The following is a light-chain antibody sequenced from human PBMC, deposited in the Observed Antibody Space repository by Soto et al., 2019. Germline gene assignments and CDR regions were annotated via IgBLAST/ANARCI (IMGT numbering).Light chain of an antibody. CDR2: AAS. CDR3: QQSDSTPYT. Sequence: DIQMTQSPSSLSASVGDRVTITCRASQSINSHLNWYQQKPGKAPKLLIYAASSLEGGVPSRFSGSGSGTDFTLTISSLQPEDFATYCGQQSDSTPYTFGQGTKLEI. V-gene: IGKV1-39*01. J-gene: IGKJ2*01. CDR1: QSINSH.